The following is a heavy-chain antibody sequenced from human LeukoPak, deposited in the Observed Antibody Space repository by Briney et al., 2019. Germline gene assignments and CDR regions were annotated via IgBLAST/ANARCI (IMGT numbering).Heavy chain of an antibody. J-gene: IGHJ4*02. D-gene: IGHD6-13*01. V-gene: IGHV3-30*02. CDR1: GFTFSSYG. CDR2: IRYDGSNK. CDR3: AKAYSSYFDY. Sequence: GGSLRLSCAASGFTFSSYGMHWVRQAPGKGLEWVAFIRYDGSNKYYADSVKGRFTISRDNSKNTLYLQMNSQRAEDTAVYYCAKAYSSYFDYWGQGTLVTVSS.